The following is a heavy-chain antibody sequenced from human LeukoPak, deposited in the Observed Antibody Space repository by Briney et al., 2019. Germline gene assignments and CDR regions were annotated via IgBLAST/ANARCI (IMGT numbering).Heavy chain of an antibody. D-gene: IGHD3-16*01. V-gene: IGHV4-30-2*01. J-gene: IGHJ4*02. Sequence: TSETLSLTCAVSGGSISSGGYSWSWIRQPPGKGLEWIGYIYHSGSTYYNPSLKSRVTISVDRSKNQFSLKLSSVTAADTAVYYCARVHLRFSVHFDHWGQGTLVTVSS. CDR3: ARVHLRFSVHFDH. CDR2: IYHSGST. CDR1: GGSISSGGYS.